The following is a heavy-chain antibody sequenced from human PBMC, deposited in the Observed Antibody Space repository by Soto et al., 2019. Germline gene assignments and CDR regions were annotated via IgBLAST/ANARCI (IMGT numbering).Heavy chain of an antibody. D-gene: IGHD3-10*01. J-gene: IGHJ5*02. Sequence: QVQLVQSGAEVKKPGSSVKVSCKASGGTFSSYTISWVRQAPGQGLEWMGRIIPILGIANYAQKFQGRVTITADKSTSTAYMELSSLRSEDTAVYYCARDLLDGSGCYLNWFDPWGQGTLVTVSS. CDR2: IIPILGIA. CDR1: GGTFSSYT. CDR3: ARDLLDGSGCYLNWFDP. V-gene: IGHV1-69*08.